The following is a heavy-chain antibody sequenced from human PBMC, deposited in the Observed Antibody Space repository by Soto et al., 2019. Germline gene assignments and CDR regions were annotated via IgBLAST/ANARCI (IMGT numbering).Heavy chain of an antibody. V-gene: IGHV3-72*01. Sequence: GGSLRLSCAGSGFTLSDHYIDWVRQAPGKGLEWVGRSRDKAQGYSTAYAASVKGRFTTSRDESKNSVSLQMNSLRAEDTAMYYCAGGEMSTISFDYWGQGTLVTVSS. CDR3: AGGEMSTISFDY. CDR2: SRDKAQGYST. D-gene: IGHD1-1*01. J-gene: IGHJ4*02. CDR1: GFTLSDHY.